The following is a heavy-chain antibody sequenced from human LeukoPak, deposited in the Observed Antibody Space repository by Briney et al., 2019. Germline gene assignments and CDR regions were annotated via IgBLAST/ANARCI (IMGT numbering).Heavy chain of an antibody. CDR3: ARVLGPPGQWLVLGYFDY. Sequence: ASVKVSCKASGYTFTSYDINWVRQATGQGLEWMGWMNPNSSNTGYAQKFQGRVTMTRNTSISTAYMELSSLRSEDTAVYYCARVLGPPGQWLVLGYFDYWGQGTLVTVSS. V-gene: IGHV1-8*01. J-gene: IGHJ4*02. CDR1: GYTFTSYD. D-gene: IGHD6-19*01. CDR2: MNPNSSNT.